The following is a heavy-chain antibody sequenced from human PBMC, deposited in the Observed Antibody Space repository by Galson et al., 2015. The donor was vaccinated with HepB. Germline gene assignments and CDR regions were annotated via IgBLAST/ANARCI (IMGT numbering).Heavy chain of an antibody. Sequence: SVKVSCKVSGYTFTDYYIHWVRQAPGQGLEWMGWMNPKSGDTKCAQKFQGWVTMTRDTPISTAYMELNRLRSDDTAVYYCARDFYDISGLGGNWFDPWGQGTLVTVSS. V-gene: IGHV1-2*04. CDR3: ARDFYDISGLGGNWFDP. J-gene: IGHJ5*02. D-gene: IGHD3-22*01. CDR1: GYTFTDYY. CDR2: MNPKSGDT.